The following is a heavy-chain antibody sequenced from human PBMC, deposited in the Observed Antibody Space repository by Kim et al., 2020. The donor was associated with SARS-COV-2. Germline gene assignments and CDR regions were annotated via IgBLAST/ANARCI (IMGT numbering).Heavy chain of an antibody. CDR1: GFTFSDYY. CDR3: ARDPLTTVTSVIFQH. CDR2: ISSRGNTI. D-gene: IGHD4-17*01. V-gene: IGHV3-11*01. J-gene: IGHJ1*01. Sequence: GGSLRLSCAASGFTFSDYYMSWIRQAPGKGLEWVSYISSRGNTIFYADSVKDRFTISRDNAKNSLYLQMNSVRAEDTAFYYCARDPLTTVTSVIFQHWGQGTLVTVSS.